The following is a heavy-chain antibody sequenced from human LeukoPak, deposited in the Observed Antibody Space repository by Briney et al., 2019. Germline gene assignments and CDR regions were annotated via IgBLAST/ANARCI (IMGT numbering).Heavy chain of an antibody. V-gene: IGHV3-74*01. Sequence: PGGSLRLSCAASGFTFSRYWMHWVRQAPGKGLVWVSRIDSDGTNRDYADSVKGRFTISRDNAKNSLYLQMNSLRAEDTAVYYCARDQTGITVAATGWFDPWGQGTLVTVSS. CDR1: GFTFSRYW. D-gene: IGHD6-19*01. J-gene: IGHJ5*02. CDR3: ARDQTGITVAATGWFDP. CDR2: IDSDGTNR.